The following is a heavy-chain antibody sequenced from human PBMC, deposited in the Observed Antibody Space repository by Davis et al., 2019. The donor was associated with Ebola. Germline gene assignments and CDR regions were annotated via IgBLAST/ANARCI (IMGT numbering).Heavy chain of an antibody. J-gene: IGHJ6*03. CDR3: ARGYCSGGSCYFSGYYYYMDV. Sequence: GESLKISCAASGFTVSSNYMSWVRQAPGKGLEWVSVIYSGGSTYYADSVKGRFTISRDNSKNTLYLQMNSLRAEDTAVYYCARGYCSGGSCYFSGYYYYMDVWGKGTTVTVSS. V-gene: IGHV3-53*01. CDR1: GFTVSSNY. D-gene: IGHD2-15*01. CDR2: IYSGGST.